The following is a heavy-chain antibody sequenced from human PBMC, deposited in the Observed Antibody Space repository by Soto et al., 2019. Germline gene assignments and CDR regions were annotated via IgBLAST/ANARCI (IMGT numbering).Heavy chain of an antibody. CDR2: IKQDGSEK. V-gene: IGHV3-7*04. CDR1: GFTFTSFW. CDR3: ERGNGLDV. Sequence: EVQLVESGGGLVQPGGSLRLSCAASGFTFTSFWMSWVRQAPGKGLEWVANIKQDGSEKYYVDSVKGRFTISRDNAKNALHLQMNSLRAEDTAVYYCERGNGLDVWGQGTTVSVSS. J-gene: IGHJ6*02.